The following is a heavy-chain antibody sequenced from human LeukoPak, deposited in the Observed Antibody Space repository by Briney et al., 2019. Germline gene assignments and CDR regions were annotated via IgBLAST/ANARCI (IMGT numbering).Heavy chain of an antibody. CDR2: IDWDDDK. J-gene: IGHJ6*03. CDR3: ARTTARGYSYGYSYYYMDV. D-gene: IGHD5-18*01. V-gene: IGHV2-70*11. Sequence: SGPTLVNPTQTLTLTCTFSGFSLSTSRMCVSWIRQPPGKALEWLARIDWDDDKYYSTSLKTRLTISKDTSKNQVVLTMTNMDPVDTATYYCARTTARGYSYGYSYYYMDVWGKGTTVTISS. CDR1: GFSLSTSRMC.